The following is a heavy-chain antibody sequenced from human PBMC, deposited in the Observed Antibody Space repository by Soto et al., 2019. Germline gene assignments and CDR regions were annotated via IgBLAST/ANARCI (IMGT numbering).Heavy chain of an antibody. V-gene: IGHV3-23*01. J-gene: IGHJ6*03. CDR1: GFTFSSYA. CDR2: IGGSGSST. CDR3: AKSLGYCSGNSCVGYYYYRDV. D-gene: IGHD2-15*01. Sequence: EVQLLESGGGLVQPGGSLRLSCAASGFTFSSYAMIWVRQAPGKGLEWVSGIGGSGSSTYYADSVKGRFTISRDNSKNTLYLQMNSLRADDTGVYYCAKSLGYCSGNSCVGYYYYRDVWGKGTTVTVSS.